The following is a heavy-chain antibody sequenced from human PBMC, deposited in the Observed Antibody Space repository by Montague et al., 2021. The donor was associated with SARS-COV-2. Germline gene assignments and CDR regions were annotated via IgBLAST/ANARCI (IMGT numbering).Heavy chain of an antibody. V-gene: IGHV4-34*01. J-gene: IGHJ6*02. D-gene: IGHD3-10*01. Sequence: SETLSLTCAVYGGSFSGYYWSWIRQPPGKGLEWIGEINHSGSTNCNPSLKSRVTISVDTSKNQFSLKLSSVTVADTAVYYCARVRYYGSGTSLGMDVWGQGTTVTVPS. CDR2: INHSGST. CDR3: ARVRYYGSGTSLGMDV. CDR1: GGSFSGYY.